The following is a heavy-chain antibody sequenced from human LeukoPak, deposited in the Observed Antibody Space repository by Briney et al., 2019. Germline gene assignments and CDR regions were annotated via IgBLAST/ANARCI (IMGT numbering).Heavy chain of an antibody. CDR3: AKDEMATSPFDY. Sequence: GVSLRLSCAASGFTFSSYGMHWVRRARGKGLEWVAFIRYEGSNKYYADSVTGRFTISRDNSKNTLYLQMNSLRAEDTDVYYCAKDEMATSPFDYWGQGTLVTVSS. CDR2: IRYEGSNK. V-gene: IGHV3-30*02. J-gene: IGHJ4*02. D-gene: IGHD5-24*01. CDR1: GFTFSSYG.